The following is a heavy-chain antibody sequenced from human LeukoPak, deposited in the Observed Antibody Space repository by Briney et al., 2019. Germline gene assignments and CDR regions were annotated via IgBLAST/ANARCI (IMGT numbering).Heavy chain of an antibody. CDR3: AKESYYDILTGYGTDY. D-gene: IGHD3-9*01. J-gene: IGHJ4*02. CDR2: ISGSGGST. V-gene: IGHV3-23*01. CDR1: GFTFSSYA. Sequence: GGSLRPSCAASGFTFSSYAMSWVRQAPGKGLEWVSAISGSGGSTYYADSVKGRFTISRDNSKNTLYLQMNSLRAEDTAVYYCAKESYYDILTGYGTDYWGQGTLVTVSS.